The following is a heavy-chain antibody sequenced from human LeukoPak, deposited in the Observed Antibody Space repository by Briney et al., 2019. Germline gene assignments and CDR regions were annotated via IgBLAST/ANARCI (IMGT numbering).Heavy chain of an antibody. Sequence: SETLSLTCIVSGGSISSDYWSWIRQPPGKGLEWIGYIYYSGSTNYNPSLKSRVTISVDTSKNQFSLKLSSVTAADTAVYYCARDSAFSGWYFDYWGQGTLVTVSS. CDR1: GGSISSDY. V-gene: IGHV4-59*01. CDR2: IYYSGST. CDR3: ARDSAFSGWYFDY. J-gene: IGHJ4*02. D-gene: IGHD6-19*01.